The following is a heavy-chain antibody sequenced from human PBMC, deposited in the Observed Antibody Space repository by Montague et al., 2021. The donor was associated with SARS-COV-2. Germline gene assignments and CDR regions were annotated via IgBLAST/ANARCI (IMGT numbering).Heavy chain of an antibody. CDR1: GFTFRSYS. CDR2: ITYDVTMK. D-gene: IGHD1-1*01. Sequence: SLRLSCAASGFTFRSYSMHWLRQTPVKGLEWVAPITYDVTMKYYXDSXNGLFTVSRDNSENTLFLQMNSLRPEDTAVYHCATGGRPREHGNDRTRNWGQGTLVTASS. J-gene: IGHJ4*02. CDR3: ATGGRPREHGNDRTRN. V-gene: IGHV3-30*04.